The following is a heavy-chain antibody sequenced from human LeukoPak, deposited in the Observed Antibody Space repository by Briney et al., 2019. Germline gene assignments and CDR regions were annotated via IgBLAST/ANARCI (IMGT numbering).Heavy chain of an antibody. V-gene: IGHV4-59*12. D-gene: IGHD3-9*01. J-gene: IGHJ3*02. CDR2: IYYSGST. CDR3: ARESLVLRYFDWSGTDAFDI. CDR1: GGSISSYY. Sequence: SETLSLTCTVSGGSISSYYWSWIRQPPGKGLEWIGYIYYSGSTNYNPSLKSRVTISVDKSKNQFSLKLSSVTAADTAVYYCARESLVLRYFDWSGTDAFDIWGQGTMVTVSS.